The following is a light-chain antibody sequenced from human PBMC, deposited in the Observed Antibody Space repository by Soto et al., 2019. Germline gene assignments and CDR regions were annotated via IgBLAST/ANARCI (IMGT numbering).Light chain of an antibody. V-gene: IGKV3-20*01. CDR2: GAS. CDR3: QQYADSPFT. CDR1: QSVTSNY. Sequence: EIVLTQSPGTQSLSPGERVTLSCRASQSVTSNYLAWYQQKPGQAPRLLIYGASTRVAGIPDRFSGSGSGTDFTLTVSRLEPEDFAVYYCQQYADSPFTFGQGTKVELK. J-gene: IGKJ1*01.